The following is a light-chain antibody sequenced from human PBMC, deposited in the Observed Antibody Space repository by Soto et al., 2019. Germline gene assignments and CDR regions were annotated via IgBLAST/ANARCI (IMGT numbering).Light chain of an antibody. CDR3: ISYTGKSASYV. V-gene: IGLV1-40*01. CDR2: EVT. Sequence: QSVLTQPPSVSGAPGQRVTISCTGSNSNIGAGYDVHWYQQHPGKAPKLIIYEVTNRPSGVSYRFSASKSGNTASLTISGLHSDDDADYYCISYTGKSASYVFGTGTKVTVL. CDR1: NSNIGAGYD. J-gene: IGLJ1*01.